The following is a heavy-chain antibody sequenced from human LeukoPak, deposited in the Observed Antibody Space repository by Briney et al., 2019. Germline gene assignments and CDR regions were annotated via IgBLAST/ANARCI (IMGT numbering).Heavy chain of an antibody. CDR2: ISNSGGTT. CDR3: ATLTHTTYYYDSSGYYIDY. Sequence: GGSLRPSCAASGFTFSNYAPNWVRQAPGKGLEWVSGISNSGGTTYYADSVKGRFTISRDNAKNSLYLQMNSLRAEDTAVYYCATLTHTTYYYDSSGYYIDYWGQGTLVTVSS. V-gene: IGHV3-23*01. J-gene: IGHJ4*02. CDR1: GFTFSNYA. D-gene: IGHD3-22*01.